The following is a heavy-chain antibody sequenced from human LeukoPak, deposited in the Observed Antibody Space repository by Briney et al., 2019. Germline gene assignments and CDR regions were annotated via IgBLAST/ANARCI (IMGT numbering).Heavy chain of an antibody. CDR3: ARLDDRAARIGVCHSSSWSSRRGFDY. Sequence: SETLSLTCTVSGGSISSSSYYWGWLRQPPGKGLEWIVSIYDSGSTYYNRSLKSRVTISVDTSKNQFSLNLSSVTAADTAVYYCARLDDRAARIGVCHSSSWSSRRGFDYWGQGTLVTVSS. CDR2: IYDSGST. V-gene: IGHV4-39*01. J-gene: IGHJ4*02. D-gene: IGHD6-13*01. CDR1: GGSISSSSYY.